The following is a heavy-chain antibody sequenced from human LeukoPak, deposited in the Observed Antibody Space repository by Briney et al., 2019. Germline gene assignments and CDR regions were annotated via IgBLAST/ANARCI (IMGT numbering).Heavy chain of an antibody. J-gene: IGHJ3*02. CDR3: VFEGRADAFDI. D-gene: IGHD3-10*01. CDR1: GFTFSSYG. Sequence: GGSLRLSCAASGFTFSSYGMHWVRQAPGKGLEWVAVISYGGSNKYYADSVKGRFTISRDNSKNTLYLQMNSLRAEDTAVYYCVFEGRADAFDIWGQGTMVTVSS. CDR2: ISYGGSNK. V-gene: IGHV3-30*03.